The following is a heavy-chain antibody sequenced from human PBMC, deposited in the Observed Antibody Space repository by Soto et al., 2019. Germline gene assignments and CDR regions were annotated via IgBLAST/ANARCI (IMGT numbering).Heavy chain of an antibody. D-gene: IGHD3-22*01. J-gene: IGHJ4*02. CDR3: ARVIVRTSHYDSSGYYFNY. CDR2: IYSGDST. Sequence: PVGSLRLSCAASGFTVSSIYMSWVRQAPGKGLEWVSVIYSGDSTYYADSVKGRFTISRDNSKNTLYLQMNSLRAEDTAVYYCARVIVRTSHYDSSGYYFNYWGQGTLVTVSS. CDR1: GFTVSSIY. V-gene: IGHV3-66*01.